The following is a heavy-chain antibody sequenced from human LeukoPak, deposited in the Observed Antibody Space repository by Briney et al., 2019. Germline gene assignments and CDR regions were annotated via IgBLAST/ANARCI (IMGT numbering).Heavy chain of an antibody. V-gene: IGHV4-59*08. CDR3: ARQPATYYYGSGSYYPAYYFDY. D-gene: IGHD3-10*01. Sequence: PSETLSLTCTVSGGSISSYYWSWIRQPPGKGLEWIGYIYYSGSTNYNPSLKSRVTVTVDTSKNQFSLKLSSVTAADTAVYYCARQPATYYYGSGSYYPAYYFDYWGQGTLVTVSS. CDR2: IYYSGST. J-gene: IGHJ4*02. CDR1: GGSISSYY.